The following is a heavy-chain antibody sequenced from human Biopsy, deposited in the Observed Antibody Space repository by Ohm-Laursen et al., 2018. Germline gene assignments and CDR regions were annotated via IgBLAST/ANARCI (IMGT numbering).Heavy chain of an antibody. J-gene: IGHJ4*02. D-gene: IGHD2-8*01. CDR2: ISASGNHI. CDR3: ARDGEAKYCKHGVCPSDF. Sequence: SLRLSCAASGFTFSGFSMNWVCQAPGKGLGWVSSISASGNHIYYTDSVKGRFTVSRDNGKNSVYLQMNSLRVEDTAVYYCARDGEAKYCKHGVCPSDFWGQGTLVTVSS. V-gene: IGHV3-21*01. CDR1: GFTFSGFS.